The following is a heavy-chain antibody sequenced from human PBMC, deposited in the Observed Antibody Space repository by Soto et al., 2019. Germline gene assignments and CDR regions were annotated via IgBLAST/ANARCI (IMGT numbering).Heavy chain of an antibody. CDR2: IYYSGST. D-gene: IGHD5-12*01. V-gene: IGHV4-59*08. CDR3: ARLVLEATMDY. J-gene: IGHJ4*02. Sequence: PSETLSLTCTVSGGSISSYYLSWIRQPPGKGLEWIGYIYYSGSTNYNPSLKSRVTISVDTSKNQFSLKLSSVTAADTAVYYCARLVLEATMDYWGQGTLVTVSS. CDR1: GGSISSYY.